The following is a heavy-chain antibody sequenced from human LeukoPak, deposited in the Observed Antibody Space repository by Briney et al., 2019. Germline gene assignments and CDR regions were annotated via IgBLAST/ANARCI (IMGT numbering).Heavy chain of an antibody. J-gene: IGHJ5*02. Sequence: SETLSLTCAVYGASFSGYYWSWIHQPPGKGLEWIGEINHSGSTNHNPSLKSRISISLDTSKNQFSLKLSSVTAADTALYYCARQPWGIRGVQRRGWFDPWGQGTLVTVSS. CDR3: ARQPWGIRGVQRRGWFDP. CDR2: INHSGST. D-gene: IGHD3-10*01. V-gene: IGHV4-34*01. CDR1: GASFSGYY.